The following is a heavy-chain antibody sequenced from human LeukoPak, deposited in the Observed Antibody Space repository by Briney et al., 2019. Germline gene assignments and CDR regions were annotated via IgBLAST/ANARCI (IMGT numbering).Heavy chain of an antibody. CDR2: IKQDGSEK. CDR1: GFTFSSYW. D-gene: IGHD2-15*01. CDR3: ARPRGYCSGGSCRYYFDY. V-gene: IGHV3-7*01. Sequence: GGSLRLSCAASGFTFSSYWMSWVRQAPGKGLEWVANIKQDGSEKYYVDSVKGRFTIFRDNAKNSLYLQMNSLRAEDTAVYYCARPRGYCSGGSCRYYFDYWGQGTLVTVSS. J-gene: IGHJ4*02.